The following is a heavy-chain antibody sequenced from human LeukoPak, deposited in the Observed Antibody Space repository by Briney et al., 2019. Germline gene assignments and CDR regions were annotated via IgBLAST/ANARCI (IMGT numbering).Heavy chain of an antibody. D-gene: IGHD2-15*01. CDR1: GYTFTGYY. V-gene: IGHV1-2*02. Sequence: ASVKVSCKASGYTFTGYYMHWVRQAPGQGLEWMGWINPNSGGTNYAQKFQGRVTMTRDTSISTAYMELSRPRSDDTAVYYCARDSLYCSGGSCYYYYYGMDVWGQGTTVTVSS. CDR3: ARDSLYCSGGSCYYYYYGMDV. CDR2: INPNSGGT. J-gene: IGHJ6*02.